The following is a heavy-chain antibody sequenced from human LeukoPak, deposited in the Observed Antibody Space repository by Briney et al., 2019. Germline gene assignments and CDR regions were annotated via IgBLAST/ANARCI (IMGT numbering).Heavy chain of an antibody. CDR2: IDSTGST. V-gene: IGHV3-66*01. CDR1: GILVSSNY. Sequence: PGGSLRLSCVASGILVSSNYMSWVRQAPGKGLEWVSFIDSTGSTYYADSVKGRFTISRDNSRNTLYLQMNSLRVEDTAVYYCARRERLGYSYGRGTLDIWDQGTMVTVSS. D-gene: IGHD5-18*01. J-gene: IGHJ3*02. CDR3: ARRERLGYSYGRGTLDI.